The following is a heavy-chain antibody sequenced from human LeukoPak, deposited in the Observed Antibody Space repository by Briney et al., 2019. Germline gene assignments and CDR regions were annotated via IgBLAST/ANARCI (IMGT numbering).Heavy chain of an antibody. J-gene: IGHJ6*03. V-gene: IGHV1-24*01. CDR3: ARGRGTGGSNRDFYFYYYMDV. D-gene: IGHD3-16*01. CDR2: FDPEDGET. CDR1: GYTLTELS. Sequence: ASVKVSCKVSGYTLTELSMHWVRQAPGKGLEWMGGFDPEDGETIYAQKFQGRVTITRDTSAGTAYMELTSLRSEDMAVYYCARGRGTGGSNRDFYFYYYMDVWGNGTTVIVSS.